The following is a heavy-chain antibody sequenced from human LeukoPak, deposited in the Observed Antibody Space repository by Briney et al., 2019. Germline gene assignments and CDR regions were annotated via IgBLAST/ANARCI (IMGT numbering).Heavy chain of an antibody. Sequence: SETLSLTCTVSGDPISSTSHYWGWIRQPPGKGLEWIVSIYYSGSTYSNPSLKSRVTISEDTSRNQFSLKRSSVTAADTAVYYCARANYDILTGRYGMDVWGQGTTVTVSS. CDR3: ARANYDILTGRYGMDV. CDR1: GDPISSTSHY. D-gene: IGHD3-9*01. V-gene: IGHV4-39*01. CDR2: IYYSGST. J-gene: IGHJ6*02.